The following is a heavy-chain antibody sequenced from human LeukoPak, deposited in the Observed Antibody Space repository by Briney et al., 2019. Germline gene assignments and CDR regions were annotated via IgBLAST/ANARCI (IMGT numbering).Heavy chain of an antibody. D-gene: IGHD1/OR15-1a*01. CDR3: TRAAGITGTSRDNWFDP. V-gene: IGHV3-33*01. Sequence: GGSLGLSCAASGSTFSSYDMHWVRRAPGKGLEWVASIWHDGNRKYHADSVEGRFTISRDNSKNTVYVQMNSLRAGDTAVYYCTRAAGITGTSRDNWFDPWGQGTLVIVSS. CDR1: GSTFSSYD. J-gene: IGHJ5*02. CDR2: IWHDGNRK.